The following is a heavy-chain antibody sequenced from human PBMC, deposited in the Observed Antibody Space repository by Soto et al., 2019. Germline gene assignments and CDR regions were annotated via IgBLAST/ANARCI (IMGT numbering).Heavy chain of an antibody. Sequence: QVQLVQSGAEVKKPGASVKISCEASGYTFINYYMHWVRQAPGQGFEWMGRISPKSGGTNYAQKVQGRVSMTWDTSLKTLYTELSSLLSEDTAVYFCARPPGNISDWYSFHLWGQGTQVTVSS. CDR3: ARPPGNISDWYSFHL. CDR2: ISPKSGGT. J-gene: IGHJ4*02. D-gene: IGHD3-9*01. CDR1: GYTFINYY. V-gene: IGHV1-2*02.